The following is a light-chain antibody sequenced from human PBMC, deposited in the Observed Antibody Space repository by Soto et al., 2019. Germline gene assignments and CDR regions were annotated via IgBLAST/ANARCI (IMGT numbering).Light chain of an antibody. V-gene: IGLV2-14*01. J-gene: IGLJ2*01. CDR1: SSDVGGYNY. CDR2: VVS. CDR3: SSYTSSSTVV. Sequence: QSALTQPASVSGSPGQSITISCTGTSSDVGGYNYVSWYQQHPGKAPKLMIYVVSNRPSGVSNRFSGSKSGNTASLTISGLQAEDEVDYYCSSYTSSSTVVFGGGTKLTVL.